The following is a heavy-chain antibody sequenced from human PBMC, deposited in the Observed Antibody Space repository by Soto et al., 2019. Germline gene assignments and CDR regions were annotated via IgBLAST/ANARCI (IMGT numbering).Heavy chain of an antibody. CDR1: GFTFSSYG. D-gene: IGHD1-26*01. V-gene: IGHV3-30*18. Sequence: QVQLVESGGGVVQPGRSLRLSCAASGFTFSSYGMHWVRQAPGKGLEWVAVISYDGSNKYYADSVKGRFTISRDNSKNTLYRQMNSLSAEDTAVYYCANRGEGEWEQTASDYWGQGTLVTVSS. CDR3: ANRGEGEWEQTASDY. CDR2: ISYDGSNK. J-gene: IGHJ4*02.